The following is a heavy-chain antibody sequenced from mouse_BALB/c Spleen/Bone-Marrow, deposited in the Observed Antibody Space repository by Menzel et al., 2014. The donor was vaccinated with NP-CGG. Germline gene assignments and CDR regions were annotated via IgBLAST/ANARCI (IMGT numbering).Heavy chain of an antibody. CDR1: GFSLTSYG. CDR2: IWSDGST. Sequence: VKVVESGPGLVAPSQRLSITCTISGFSLTSYGLHWVRQPPGKGLEWLVVIWSDGSTTYNSALKSRLSISKDNSKSQVFLKMNSLQTDDTAMYYCARNGNFYAMDYWGQGTSVTVSS. D-gene: IGHD2-1*01. V-gene: IGHV2-6-1*01. J-gene: IGHJ4*01. CDR3: ARNGNFYAMDY.